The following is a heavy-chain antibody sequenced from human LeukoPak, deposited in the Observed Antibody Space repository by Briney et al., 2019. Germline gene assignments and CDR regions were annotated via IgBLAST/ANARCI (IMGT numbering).Heavy chain of an antibody. CDR2: ISYSGST. J-gene: IGHJ4*02. Sequence: SETLSLTCNVSGGSISSSSYYWGWIRQPPGKGLEYIGSISYSGSTYYNPSLKSRVTISVDTSKKQFSLKLSSVTAADTAVYYCASGATSQYYFDYWGQGTLVTVSS. D-gene: IGHD1-26*01. CDR3: ASGATSQYYFDY. V-gene: IGHV4-39*07. CDR1: GGSISSSSYY.